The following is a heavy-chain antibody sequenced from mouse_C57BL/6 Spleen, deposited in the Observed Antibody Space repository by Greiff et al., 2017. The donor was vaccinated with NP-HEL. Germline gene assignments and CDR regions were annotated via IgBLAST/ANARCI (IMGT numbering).Heavy chain of an antibody. CDR3: ARGGIYYYGSSLYYYAMDY. V-gene: IGHV1-66*01. Sequence: QVQLQQSGPELVKPGASVKISCTASGYSFTSYYIHWVKQRPGQGLEWIGWIYPGSGNTKYNEKFKGKATLTADTSASTAYMQLSSLTSEDSAVYYCARGGIYYYGSSLYYYAMDYWGQGTSVTVSS. D-gene: IGHD1-1*01. J-gene: IGHJ4*01. CDR1: GYSFTSYY. CDR2: IYPGSGNT.